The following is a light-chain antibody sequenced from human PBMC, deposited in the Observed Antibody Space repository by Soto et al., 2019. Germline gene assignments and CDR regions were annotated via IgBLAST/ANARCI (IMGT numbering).Light chain of an antibody. V-gene: IGLV1-51*01. CDR2: DND. J-gene: IGLJ3*02. Sequence: QSPLTQPPSVSAAPGQKVTISCSGSASDIGSNFVCWYQHLPGTAPKLLIYDNDKRPSGIPDRFSGSKSGTSATLGISGLQPGDEADYYCVTWQGSVSVVFGGGTKVTVL. CDR3: VTWQGSVSVV. CDR1: ASDIGSNF.